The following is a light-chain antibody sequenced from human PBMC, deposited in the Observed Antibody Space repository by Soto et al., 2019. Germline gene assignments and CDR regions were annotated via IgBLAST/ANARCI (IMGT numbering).Light chain of an antibody. CDR2: EVR. V-gene: IGLV2-14*01. CDR3: CSYTRTSNHYF. CDR1: SSDIGGYDY. J-gene: IGLJ1*01. Sequence: QSALTQPASVSGSPGQSITISCTGTSSDIGGYDYVSWYQQRPGKAPKLMIYEVRYRPSGVSNRFSGSKSGDTASLTISGLQAEDEAVYYCCSYTRTSNHYFFGRGTKVTVL.